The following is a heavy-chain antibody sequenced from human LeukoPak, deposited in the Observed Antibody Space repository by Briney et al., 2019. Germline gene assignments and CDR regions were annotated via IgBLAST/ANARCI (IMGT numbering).Heavy chain of an antibody. J-gene: IGHJ4*02. D-gene: IGHD2/OR15-2a*01. CDR2: VNPNSGGT. CDR3: ARGSMWYFDY. V-gene: IGHV1-2*02. Sequence: ASVKVSCKASGYTFSTYAMNWVRQAPGQGLEWMGCVNPNSGGTNYAQKFQGRVTMTRDTSISTAYMELSRLRSDDTAVYYCARGSMWYFDYWGQGTLVTVSS. CDR1: GYTFSTYA.